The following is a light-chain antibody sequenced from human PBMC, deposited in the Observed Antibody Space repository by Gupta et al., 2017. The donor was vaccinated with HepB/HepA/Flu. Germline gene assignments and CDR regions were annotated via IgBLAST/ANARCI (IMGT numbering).Light chain of an antibody. CDR2: GVS. CDR3: HSSTRSSNIGV. Sequence: QSALTQPASVSGSPGQSITISCTGTSSDVGGSNFVSCYQHPPDKAPKLMSYGVSNRPSGVSDRFSGSKSATTASLTIPWLQAEDEADYYCHSSTRSSNIGVFGGGTKLTVL. CDR1: SSDVGGSNF. J-gene: IGLJ3*02. V-gene: IGLV2-14*03.